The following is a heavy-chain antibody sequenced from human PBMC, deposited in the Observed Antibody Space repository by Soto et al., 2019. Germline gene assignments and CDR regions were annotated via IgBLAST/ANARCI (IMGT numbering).Heavy chain of an antibody. D-gene: IGHD3-10*01. V-gene: IGHV4-39*01. CDR1: EGKRIGNSDY. Sequence: SETKCLPRSVSEGKRIGNSDYWVCIQETPGKWLEWIGTIYYSGSTYYNPSLRSRVTISVDTSKNQFSLKLSSVTAADTAVYYCARRPRVWFGELGYDYYYGMDVWVQGTTVPGSS. J-gene: IGHJ6*02. CDR3: ARRPRVWFGELGYDYYYGMDV. CDR2: IYYSGST.